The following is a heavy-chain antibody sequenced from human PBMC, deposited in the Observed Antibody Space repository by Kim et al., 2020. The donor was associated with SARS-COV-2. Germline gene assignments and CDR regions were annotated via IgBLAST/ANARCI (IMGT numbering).Heavy chain of an antibody. CDR2: INAGNGNT. CDR1: GYTFTSYA. V-gene: IGHV1-3*01. D-gene: IGHD1-1*01. Sequence: ASVKVSCKASGYTFTSYAMHWVRQAPGQRLEWMGWINAGNGNTKYSQKFQGRVTITRDTSASTAYMELSSLRSEDTAVYYCARVSWKGDYYGMDVWGQGTTVTVSS. J-gene: IGHJ6*02. CDR3: ARVSWKGDYYGMDV.